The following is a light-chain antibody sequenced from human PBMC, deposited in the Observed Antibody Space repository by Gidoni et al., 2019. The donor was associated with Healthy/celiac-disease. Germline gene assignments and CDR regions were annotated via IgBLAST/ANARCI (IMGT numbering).Light chain of an antibody. J-gene: IGLJ1*01. CDR1: SSDVGSYNL. CDR3: CSYAGSSTPYV. Sequence: QSALTQPAPLSGSPGQSITISCTGTSSDVGSYNLVSWYQQHPGKAPKLMIYEVSKRPSGVSNRFSGSKSGNTASLTISGLQAEDEADYYCCSYAGSSTPYVFGTGTKVTVL. V-gene: IGLV2-23*02. CDR2: EVS.